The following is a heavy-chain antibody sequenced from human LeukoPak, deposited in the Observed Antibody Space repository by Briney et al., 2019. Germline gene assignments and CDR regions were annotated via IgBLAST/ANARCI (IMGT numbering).Heavy chain of an antibody. Sequence: GGSLRLSCAASGFTFSSYSMNWVRQAPGKGLEWASYISSSSSTIYYADSVKGRFTISRDNAKNSLYLQMNSLRAEDTAVYYCARDLGFWEYYDSSGYFDYWGQGTLVTVSS. V-gene: IGHV3-48*01. CDR2: ISSSSSTI. CDR1: GFTFSSYS. D-gene: IGHD3-22*01. CDR3: ARDLGFWEYYDSSGYFDY. J-gene: IGHJ4*02.